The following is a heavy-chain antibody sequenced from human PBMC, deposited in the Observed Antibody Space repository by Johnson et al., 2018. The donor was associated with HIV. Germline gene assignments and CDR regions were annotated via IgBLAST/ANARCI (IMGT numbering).Heavy chain of an antibody. CDR2: IKQDGSEK. CDR1: GFSFRSHW. CDR3: ARASYVDAFDI. Sequence: VRLVESGGDLVQPGGSLRLSCGASGFSFRSHWMSWVRQAPGKGLEWVANIKQDGSEKYYVDSVKGRFTISRDNAKNSLYLQMNSLRAEDTAVYYCARASYVDAFDIWGQGTMVTVSS. J-gene: IGHJ3*02. D-gene: IGHD1-26*01. V-gene: IGHV3-7*04.